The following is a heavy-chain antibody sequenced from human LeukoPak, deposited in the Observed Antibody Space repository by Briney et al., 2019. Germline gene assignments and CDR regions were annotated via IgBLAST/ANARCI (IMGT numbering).Heavy chain of an antibody. Sequence: GGSLRLSCAVSGFSVSGYWMTWVRQAPGKGLEWVANIKQDGSEKNYVDSVKGRFTISRDDAENPLFLRMNSLRVEDTAVYYCAREWQGGIAAAGTRIEGDYWGQGTLVAVSS. D-gene: IGHD6-13*01. CDR1: GFSVSGYW. CDR3: AREWQGGIAAAGTRIEGDY. V-gene: IGHV3-7*01. CDR2: IKQDGSEK. J-gene: IGHJ4*02.